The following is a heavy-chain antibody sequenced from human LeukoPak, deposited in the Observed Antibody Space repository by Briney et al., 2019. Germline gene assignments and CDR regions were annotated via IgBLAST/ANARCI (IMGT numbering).Heavy chain of an antibody. J-gene: IGHJ4*02. CDR2: ISAYNGNT. V-gene: IGHV1-18*01. D-gene: IGHD1-26*01. CDR1: GYTFTSYG. CDR3: ATEVGATTSFDY. Sequence: ASVKVSCKASGYTFTSYGISWVRQAPGQGLEWMGWISAYNGNTNYAQKLQGRVTMTTDTSTSTAYMELSSLRSEDTAVYYCATEVGATTSFDYWGQGTLVTVSS.